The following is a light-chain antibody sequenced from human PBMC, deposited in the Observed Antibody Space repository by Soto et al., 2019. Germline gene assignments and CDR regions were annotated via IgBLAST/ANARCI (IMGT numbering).Light chain of an antibody. J-gene: IGLJ2*01. CDR2: GNS. CDR3: QSYDSQRVV. Sequence: QPVLTQPPSVSGAPGQRVTISCTGSSSNIGAGYDVHWYQQLPGTAPKLLIYGNSNRPSGVPDRFSGSKSGTSASLAITGLQAEDEADYYCQSYDSQRVVFGGGTKLTVL. V-gene: IGLV1-40*01. CDR1: SSNIGAGYD.